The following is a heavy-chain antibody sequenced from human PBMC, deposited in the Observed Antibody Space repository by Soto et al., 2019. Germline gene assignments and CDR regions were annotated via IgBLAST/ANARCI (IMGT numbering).Heavy chain of an antibody. CDR1: GGSVSSESHY. J-gene: IGHJ6*02. V-gene: IGHV4-61*01. CDR2: IYYTGST. D-gene: IGHD3-3*01. Sequence: SETLSLTCTVSGGSVSSESHYWSWIRQTPGKGLEWIGYIYYTGSTNYNPSLKGRVTMSVDTSRDQVSLRLRSVTRADTAVYYGARDQYAFRSGSYYYAMEVWGQGTKVTVSS. CDR3: ARDQYAFRSGSYYYAMEV.